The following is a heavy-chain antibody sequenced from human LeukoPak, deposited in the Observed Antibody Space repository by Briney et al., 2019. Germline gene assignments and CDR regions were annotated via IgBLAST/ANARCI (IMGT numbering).Heavy chain of an antibody. CDR2: ISYDGTNE. J-gene: IGHJ4*02. V-gene: IGHV3-30-3*01. CDR3: ARPIDNGSGSYYFPY. Sequence: PGRSLRLSCAASGFSFHYYAMHWVRQAPGKGLEWVAVISYDGTNEYYADTVKGRLTISRDNSKNTLYMQMNSLRPEDTAVYYCARPIDNGSGSYYFPYWGQGTLVTVSP. D-gene: IGHD3-10*01. CDR1: GFSFHYYA.